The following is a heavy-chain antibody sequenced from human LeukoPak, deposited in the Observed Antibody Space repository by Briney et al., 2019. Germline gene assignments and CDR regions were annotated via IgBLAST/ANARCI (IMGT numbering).Heavy chain of an antibody. V-gene: IGHV3-23*01. J-gene: IGHJ1*01. Sequence: GGSLRLSCAASGFTFSSYAVSWVRQAPGKGLEWVSAISGSGGSTYYADSVKGRFTISRDNSKNTLYLQMNSLRAEDTAVYYCAKLGITMIVVVTFFQHWGQGTLVTVSS. D-gene: IGHD3-22*01. CDR3: AKLGITMIVVVTFFQH. CDR2: ISGSGGST. CDR1: GFTFSSYA.